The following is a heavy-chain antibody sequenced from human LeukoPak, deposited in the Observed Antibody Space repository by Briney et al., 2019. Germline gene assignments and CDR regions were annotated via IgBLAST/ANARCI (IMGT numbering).Heavy chain of an antibody. CDR1: GFTFSTCA. D-gene: IGHD3-22*01. V-gene: IGHV3-23*01. Sequence: GGSLRLSCAASGFTFSTCAMNCVRQAPGKGLEWVSTISGGGDGALYADSVKGRFTISRDNSKNTLFLQMYSLRAEDTAVYYCAKAFRDSSGYPTDYWGQGTLVTVSS. CDR2: ISGGGDGA. CDR3: AKAFRDSSGYPTDY. J-gene: IGHJ4*02.